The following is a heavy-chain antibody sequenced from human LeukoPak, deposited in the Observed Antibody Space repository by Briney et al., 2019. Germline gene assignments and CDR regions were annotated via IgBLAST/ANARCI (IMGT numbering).Heavy chain of an antibody. CDR3: ARGRESWYSSSWYPVSYYFDY. CDR1: GGSISSSSYY. D-gene: IGHD6-13*01. CDR2: IYYSGST. Sequence: PSETLSLTCTASGGSISSSSYYWGWIRQPPGKGLEWIGSIYYSGSTYYNPSLKSRVTISVDTSKNQFSLKLSSVTAADTAVCYCARGRESWYSSSWYPVSYYFDYWGQGTLVTVSS. V-gene: IGHV4-39*07. J-gene: IGHJ4*02.